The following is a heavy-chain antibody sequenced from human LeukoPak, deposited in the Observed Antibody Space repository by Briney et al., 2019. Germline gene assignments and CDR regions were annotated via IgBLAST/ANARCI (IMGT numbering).Heavy chain of an antibody. CDR3: ARHGWHAWYFDL. D-gene: IGHD6-19*01. CDR2: INQRRNT. V-gene: IGHV4-34*01. CDR1: GGSFSGYS. Sequence: SSETLSLTCVVYGGSFSGYSWSWIRQPPGKGLEWIGEINQRRNTNYNPSLKSRVTIPIDTSKNQFSLKLSSVTAADTAVYFCARHGWHAWYFDLWGRGTLVTVSS. J-gene: IGHJ2*01.